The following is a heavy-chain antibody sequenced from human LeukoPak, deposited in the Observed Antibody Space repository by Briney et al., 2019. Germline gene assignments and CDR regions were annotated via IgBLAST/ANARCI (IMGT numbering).Heavy chain of an antibody. J-gene: IGHJ4*02. Sequence: SETLSLTCTVSGGSISSYYWSWIRQPPGKGLEWIGYIYYSGSTNYNPSLKSRVTISVDTSKNQFSLKLSSVTAADTAVYYCASALGYSFDYWGQGTLVTVSS. CDR3: ASALGYSFDY. CDR2: IYYSGST. CDR1: GGSISSYY. D-gene: IGHD2-15*01. V-gene: IGHV4-59*01.